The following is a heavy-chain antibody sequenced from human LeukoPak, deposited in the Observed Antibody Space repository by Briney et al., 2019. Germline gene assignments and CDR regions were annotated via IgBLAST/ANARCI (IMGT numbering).Heavy chain of an antibody. J-gene: IGHJ4*02. V-gene: IGHV5-51*01. Sequence: PGESLKISCKGSGYSFTSYWIGWVRQMPGKGLEWMGIIYPGDSDTRYSPSFQGQVTISADKSISTAYLQWSSLKASDTAMYYRARAYGGNLWGDKWTYFDYWGQGTLVTVSS. D-gene: IGHD4-23*01. CDR1: GYSFTSYW. CDR2: IYPGDSDT. CDR3: ARAYGGNLWGDKWTYFDY.